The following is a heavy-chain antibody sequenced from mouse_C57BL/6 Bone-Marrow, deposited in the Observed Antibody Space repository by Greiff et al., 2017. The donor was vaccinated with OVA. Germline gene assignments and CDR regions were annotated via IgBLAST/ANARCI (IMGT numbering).Heavy chain of an antibody. Sequence: EVKLVESGPELVKPGASVKISCKASGYSFTDYNMNWVKQSNGKSLEWIGVINPNYGTTSYNQKFKGKATLTVDQSSSTAYMQLNSLTSEDSAVYYCATLDYDYDGGGFDYWGQGTTLTVSS. CDR2: INPNYGTT. J-gene: IGHJ2*01. V-gene: IGHV1-39*01. D-gene: IGHD2-4*01. CDR3: ATLDYDYDGGGFDY. CDR1: GYSFTDYN.